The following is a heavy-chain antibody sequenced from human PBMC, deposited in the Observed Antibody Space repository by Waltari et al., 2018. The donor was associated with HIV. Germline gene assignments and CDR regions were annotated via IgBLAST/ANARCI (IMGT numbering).Heavy chain of an antibody. Sequence: QVQLQESGPGLVKPSETLSLTCAVPGYSITSGYYWGWLRQPPGKGLEWIGSIYHSGSTYYNPSLKMRVTISVDTSKNQFSLKLSSVTAADTAVYYCARLGWQLGDYYYYGMDVWGQGTTVTVSS. CDR1: GYSITSGYY. CDR2: IYHSGST. D-gene: IGHD6-6*01. V-gene: IGHV4-38-2*01. J-gene: IGHJ6*02. CDR3: ARLGWQLGDYYYYGMDV.